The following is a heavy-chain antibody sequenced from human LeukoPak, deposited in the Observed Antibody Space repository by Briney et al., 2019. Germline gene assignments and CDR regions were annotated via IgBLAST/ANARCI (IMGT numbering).Heavy chain of an antibody. Sequence: SQTFSPTCAISGDSVSSNSAAWNWIRQSPSRGLEWLGRTYYRSKWYNDYAVSVKSRITINPDTSQNQSSLQLNSVTPEDTAVYYCARSGIAVAGTGFDYWGQGTLVTVSS. CDR2: TYYRSKWYN. J-gene: IGHJ4*02. D-gene: IGHD6-19*01. V-gene: IGHV6-1*01. CDR3: ARSGIAVAGTGFDY. CDR1: GDSVSSNSAA.